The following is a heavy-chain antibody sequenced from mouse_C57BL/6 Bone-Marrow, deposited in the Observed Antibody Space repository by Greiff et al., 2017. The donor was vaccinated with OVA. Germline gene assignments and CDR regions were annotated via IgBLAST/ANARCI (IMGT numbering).Heavy chain of an antibody. V-gene: IGHV1-49*01. D-gene: IGHD1-1*01. CDR2: FTMYSDAT. Sequence: LVESGAELVRPGSSVKLSCKDSYFAFMASAMHWVKQRPGHGLEWIGSFTMYSDATEYSENFKGKATLTANTSSSTAYMELSSLTSEGSAVYYCARSKGYYGSSSSFDYWGQGTTLTVSS. CDR3: ARSKGYYGSSSSFDY. CDR1: YFAFMASA. J-gene: IGHJ2*01.